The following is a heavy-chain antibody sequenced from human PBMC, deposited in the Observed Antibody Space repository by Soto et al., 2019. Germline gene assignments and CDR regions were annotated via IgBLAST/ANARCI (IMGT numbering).Heavy chain of an antibody. Sequence: QVQLVESGGGMVQPGRSLRLSCAASGFTFNTYSLHWVRQSPGKGLEWLTVISYDGKKKCYADSVRGRFTVSRDNSKNTLYLQMNSLRVGDTAVYFCARAPTVVGLDTWGQGTLVTVSS. CDR1: GFTFNTYS. CDR2: ISYDGKKK. D-gene: IGHD2-21*01. J-gene: IGHJ5*02. V-gene: IGHV3-30*04. CDR3: ARAPTVVGLDT.